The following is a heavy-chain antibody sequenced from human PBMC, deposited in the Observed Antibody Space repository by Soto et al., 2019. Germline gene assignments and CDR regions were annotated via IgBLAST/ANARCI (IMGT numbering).Heavy chain of an antibody. D-gene: IGHD3-16*02. CDR2: IDPSDSYT. J-gene: IGHJ3*02. CDR3: ARQITRYGAQTRSAGNDAFDI. CDR1: GYSFTSYW. V-gene: IGHV5-10-1*01. Sequence: PGESLKISCKGSGYSFTSYWISWVRQMPGKGLEWMGRIDPSDSYTNYSPSFQGHVTISADKSISTAYLQWSSLKASDTAMYYCARQITRYGAQTRSAGNDAFDIWGQGTMVTVSS.